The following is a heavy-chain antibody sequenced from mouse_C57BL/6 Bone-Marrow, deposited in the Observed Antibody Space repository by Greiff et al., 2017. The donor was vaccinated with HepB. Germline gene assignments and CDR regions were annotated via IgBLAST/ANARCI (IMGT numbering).Heavy chain of an antibody. Sequence: DVKLQESVAELVRPGASVKLSCTASGFNIKNTYMHWVKQRPEQGLEWIGRIDPANGNTKYAPKFQGKATITADTSSNTAYLQLSSLTSEDTAIYYCARGQRRLRVAWFAYWGQGTLVTVSA. J-gene: IGHJ3*01. CDR2: IDPANGNT. CDR3: ARGQRRLRVAWFAY. D-gene: IGHD3-2*02. V-gene: IGHV14-3*01. CDR1: GFNIKNTY.